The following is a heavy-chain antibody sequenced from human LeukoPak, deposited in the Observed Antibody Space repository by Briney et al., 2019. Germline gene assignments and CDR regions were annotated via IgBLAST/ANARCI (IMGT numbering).Heavy chain of an antibody. CDR2: IKSKTERGTT. V-gene: IGHV3-15*01. CDR3: TTGASSGYDSSGYYSSTDY. J-gene: IGHJ4*02. Sequence: PGGSLRLSCAASGFTFSNAWMSRVRQAPGKGLEWVGRIKSKTERGTTDYAAPVKGRFTISRDDSTTTLFLQMNSLKTEDTALYYCTTGASSGYDSSGYYSSTDYWGQGTLVTVSS. D-gene: IGHD3-22*01. CDR1: GFTFSNAW.